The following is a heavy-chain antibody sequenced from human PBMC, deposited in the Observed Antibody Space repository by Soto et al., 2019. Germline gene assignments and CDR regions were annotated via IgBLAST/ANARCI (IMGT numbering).Heavy chain of an antibody. CDR3: ASMTGPVAFDY. CDR2: IYYSGST. Sequence: QLQLQESGPGLVKPSETLSLTCTVSGGSISSSSYYWGWIRQPPGKGLEWIGSIYYSGSTYYNPSLKSRVTISVDTSKNQFSLKLSSVTAADTAVYYCASMTGPVAFDYWGQGTLVTVSS. CDR1: GGSISSSSYY. J-gene: IGHJ4*02. D-gene: IGHD2-2*01. V-gene: IGHV4-39*01.